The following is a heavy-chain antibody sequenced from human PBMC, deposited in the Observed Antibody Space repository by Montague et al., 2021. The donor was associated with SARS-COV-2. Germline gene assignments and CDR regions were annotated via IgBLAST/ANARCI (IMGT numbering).Heavy chain of an antibody. D-gene: IGHD4-23*01. CDR3: AKDGSVASTGYFDS. Sequence: SLRLSWSASGFTFSDYAMAWVRQAPGKGLEWVSILSTTGGSTYYADSVKGRFIISRDNSKNALYLQMNSLRAEDTARYYCAKDGSVASTGYFDSWGQGTLVTVSS. CDR2: LSTTGGST. J-gene: IGHJ4*02. CDR1: GFTFSDYA. V-gene: IGHV3-23*01.